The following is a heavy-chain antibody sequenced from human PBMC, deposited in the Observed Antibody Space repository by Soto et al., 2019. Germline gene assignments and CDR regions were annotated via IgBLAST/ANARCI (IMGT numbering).Heavy chain of an antibody. Sequence: QLQLQESGPGLVKPSETLSLTCTVSGGSIRDDRYYWGWIRQPPGKGLEWIGSIYYSGTSSYNPSLKSRVPMSVATSKKQLSLRLSSVTAADTAVYYCARLHCDSPNCVPLDPWGQGTLVIVSS. CDR3: ARLHCDSPNCVPLDP. D-gene: IGHD2-2*01. CDR1: GGSIRDDRYY. V-gene: IGHV4-39*01. CDR2: IYYSGTS. J-gene: IGHJ5*02.